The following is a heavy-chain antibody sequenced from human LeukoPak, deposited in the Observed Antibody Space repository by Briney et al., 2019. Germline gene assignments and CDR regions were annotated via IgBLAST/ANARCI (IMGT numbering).Heavy chain of an antibody. Sequence: GGSLRLSCAASGFTFSSYSMNWVREAPGKGLEWVSSISSSSSYIYYAESVKGRFTISRDNAKNSLYLQMNSLRAEDTAVYYCARVLRFLDYFDYWGQGTLVTVSS. V-gene: IGHV3-21*01. CDR2: ISSSSSYI. CDR1: GFTFSSYS. CDR3: ARVLRFLDYFDY. D-gene: IGHD3-3*01. J-gene: IGHJ4*02.